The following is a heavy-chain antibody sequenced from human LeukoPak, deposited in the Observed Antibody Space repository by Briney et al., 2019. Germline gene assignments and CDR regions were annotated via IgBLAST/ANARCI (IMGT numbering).Heavy chain of an antibody. V-gene: IGHV1-2*06. D-gene: IGHD4-11*01. CDR3: ATSRGPVTKTTTRDFDY. CDR1: GYTFSDYY. Sequence: AASVKVSCKASGYTFSDYYMHWVRQAPGQGLEWMGRINPNSGGTNYAQKFQGRVTMTRDTSISTAYMELSRLRSDDTAVYYCATSRGPVTKTTTRDFDYWGQGTLVTVSS. J-gene: IGHJ4*02. CDR2: INPNSGGT.